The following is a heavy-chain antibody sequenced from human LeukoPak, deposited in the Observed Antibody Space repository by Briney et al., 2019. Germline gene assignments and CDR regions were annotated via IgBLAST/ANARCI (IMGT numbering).Heavy chain of an antibody. Sequence: ASVKVSCKASGYTFTDYYIHWVRQAPGHGLEGMGWVNPHSVCTNFAQGFRGKVTMTSDTSVTTAYLELNSLESDDTAIYYCARTDNKYDSRLLFNWGQGTQIIVSS. CDR1: GYTFTDYY. D-gene: IGHD3-22*01. V-gene: IGHV1-2*02. J-gene: IGHJ4*02. CDR3: ARTDNKYDSRLLFN. CDR2: VNPHSVCT.